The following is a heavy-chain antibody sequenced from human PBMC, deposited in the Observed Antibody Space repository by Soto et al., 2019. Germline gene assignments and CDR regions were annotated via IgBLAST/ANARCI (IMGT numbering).Heavy chain of an antibody. CDR1: GYTVSNYV. CDR3: SRFSMVGGGFETNYYHGMDV. CDR2: ISGYNGNT. V-gene: IGHV1-18*01. Sequence: QVQLVQSGAEVKKPGASVTVSCKTSGYTVSNYVINWVRQAPGQGREWMGWISGYNGNTNYAQTVQGRVTINTDTSTGKVYMELRSLKSDDTAIYYCSRFSMVGGGFETNYYHGMDVWGQGNSVTVSS. J-gene: IGHJ6*02. D-gene: IGHD3-10*01.